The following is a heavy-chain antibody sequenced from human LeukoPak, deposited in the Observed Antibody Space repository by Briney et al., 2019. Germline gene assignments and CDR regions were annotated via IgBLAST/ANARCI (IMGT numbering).Heavy chain of an antibody. Sequence: GGSLRLSCAASGFTFSSYAMHWVRQAPGKGLEWVAVISYDGSNKYYADSVKGRFTISRDNSKNTLYLQMNSLRAEDTAVYYCARAGEGYSYGLDYWGQGTLVTVSS. CDR2: ISYDGSNK. CDR3: ARAGEGYSYGLDY. J-gene: IGHJ4*02. CDR1: GFTFSSYA. D-gene: IGHD5-18*01. V-gene: IGHV3-30-3*01.